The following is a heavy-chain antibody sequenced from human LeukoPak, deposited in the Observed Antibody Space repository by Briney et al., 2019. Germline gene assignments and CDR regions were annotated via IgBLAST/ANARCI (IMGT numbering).Heavy chain of an antibody. CDR2: IYYSGSP. V-gene: IGHV4-39*01. D-gene: IGHD1-26*01. J-gene: IGHJ5*02. Sequence: SETLSLTCTVAGGSISSSRDYWGWIRKPPGKGLEWIGSIYYSGSPYYTSSLKSRVTISVDTSKNQFSLKLASLTAADTAVYYCARRPIVGSTGFYFDPWGPGTLVTVSS. CDR1: GGSISSSRDY. CDR3: ARRPIVGSTGFYFDP.